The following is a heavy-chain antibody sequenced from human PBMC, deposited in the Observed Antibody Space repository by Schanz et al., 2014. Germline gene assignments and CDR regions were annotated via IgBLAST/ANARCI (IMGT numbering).Heavy chain of an antibody. J-gene: IGHJ4*02. V-gene: IGHV1-18*01. CDR1: GYTFTSYG. D-gene: IGHD5-12*01. Sequence: QVQLVQSGAEVKKPGASVKVSCKASGYTFTSYGISWVRQAPGQGLEWMGWISAYNGNTKYPQKLQGRVTMTTDTSTSTAYMALRSLRSDDTAVYYCARGIGGYGANNYFDYWGQGTLVTVSS. CDR3: ARGIGGYGANNYFDY. CDR2: ISAYNGNT.